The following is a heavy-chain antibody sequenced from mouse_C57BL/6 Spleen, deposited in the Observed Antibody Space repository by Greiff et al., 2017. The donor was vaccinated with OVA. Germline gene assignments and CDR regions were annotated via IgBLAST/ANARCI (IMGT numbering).Heavy chain of an antibody. CDR3: ARRSNYYYYFDY. CDR1: GYTFTDYY. J-gene: IGHJ2*01. Sequence: EVKLQQSGPELVKPGASVKISCKASGYTFTDYYMNWVKQSHGKSLEWIGDINPNNGGTSYNQKFKGKATLTVDKSSSTAYMELRSLTSEDSAVYYCARRSNYYYYFDYWGQGTTLTVSS. D-gene: IGHD2-5*01. CDR2: INPNNGGT. V-gene: IGHV1-26*01.